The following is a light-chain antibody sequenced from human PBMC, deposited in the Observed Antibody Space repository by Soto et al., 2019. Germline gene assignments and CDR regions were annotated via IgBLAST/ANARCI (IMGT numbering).Light chain of an antibody. Sequence: DIVMTQAPDSLAVSLGERATINCKSSQSVLYSSDNKNYLTWYQQKPGQPPKLLIYWASTRESGVPDRFSGSGYEPDFTLTNSSLKAEDGEVYYCQQHDTPPYTFGQGNKLEI. CDR3: QQHDTPPYT. J-gene: IGKJ2*01. CDR2: WAS. CDR1: QSVLYSSDNKNY. V-gene: IGKV4-1*01.